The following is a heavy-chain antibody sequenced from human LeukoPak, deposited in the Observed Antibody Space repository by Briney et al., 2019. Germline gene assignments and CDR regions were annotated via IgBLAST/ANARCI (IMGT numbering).Heavy chain of an antibody. CDR1: GFSLSTSGMC. CDR3: ARISSGPSGYDVWFDP. Sequence: ESGPTLVNPTQTLTLTCTFSGFSLSTSGMCVSWIRQPPGKALEWLARIDWDDDKYYSTSLKTRLTISKDTSKNQVVLTMTNMDPVDTATYYCARISSGPSGYDVWFDPWGQGTLVTVSS. V-gene: IGHV2-70*11. J-gene: IGHJ5*02. CDR2: IDWDDDK. D-gene: IGHD3-22*01.